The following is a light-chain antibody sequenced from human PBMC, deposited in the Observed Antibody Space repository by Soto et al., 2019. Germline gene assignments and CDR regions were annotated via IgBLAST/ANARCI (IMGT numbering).Light chain of an antibody. CDR3: SSYTISRTLSV. CDR2: EVS. V-gene: IGLV2-14*01. Sequence: QSALTQPASVSGSPGHSITISCTGPSRDVGGYNYVSWYQQHPGKAPKLMIYEVSNRPSGVSTRFSGSKSGNTASLTISGLQAEDSADYYCSSYTISRTLSVSVTGTKLTVL. CDR1: SRDVGGYNY. J-gene: IGLJ1*01.